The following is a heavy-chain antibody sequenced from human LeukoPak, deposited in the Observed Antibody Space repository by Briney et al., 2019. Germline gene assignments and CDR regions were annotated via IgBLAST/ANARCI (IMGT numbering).Heavy chain of an antibody. CDR3: AKDYYYYDSSRETAFDI. J-gene: IGHJ3*02. CDR1: GFTFSSYA. D-gene: IGHD3-22*01. Sequence: PGGSLRLSCAASGFTFSSYAMSWVRQAPGKGLEWVSAISGSGGSTYYADSVKGRFTISRDNSKNTLYLQMNSLRAEDTAVYYCAKDYYYYDSSRETAFDIWGQGTMVTVSS. CDR2: ISGSGGST. V-gene: IGHV3-23*01.